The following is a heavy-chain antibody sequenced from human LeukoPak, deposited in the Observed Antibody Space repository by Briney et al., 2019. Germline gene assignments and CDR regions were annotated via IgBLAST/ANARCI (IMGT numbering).Heavy chain of an antibody. CDR1: GFTFSSYA. J-gene: IGHJ4*02. V-gene: IGHV3-23*01. Sequence: PGGSLRLSCAASGFTFSSYAMSWVRQAPGKGLEWVSAISGSGGSTYYADSVKGRFTISRDNAKNSLYLQMNSLRAEDTAVYYCARVRSGDRDFDYWGQGTLVTVSS. CDR3: ARVRSGDRDFDY. D-gene: IGHD4-17*01. CDR2: ISGSGGST.